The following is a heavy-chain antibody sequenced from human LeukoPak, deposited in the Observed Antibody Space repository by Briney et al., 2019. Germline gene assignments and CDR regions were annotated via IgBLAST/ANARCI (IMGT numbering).Heavy chain of an antibody. Sequence: PGGSLRLSCTASGFTFSDYSLNWVRQAPGKGLEWISYISVTDGIATYADSVKGRFTISIDNAKNSLDLQMNSLRDEDSGIYYCVRDFLFAFDYWGQGALVTVSS. CDR1: GFTFSDYS. CDR2: ISVTDGIA. CDR3: VRDFLFAFDY. D-gene: IGHD3-16*01. J-gene: IGHJ4*02. V-gene: IGHV3-48*02.